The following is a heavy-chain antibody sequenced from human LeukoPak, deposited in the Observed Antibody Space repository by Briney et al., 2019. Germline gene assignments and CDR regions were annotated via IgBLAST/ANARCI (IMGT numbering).Heavy chain of an antibody. V-gene: IGHV3-11*04. CDR1: GFTFIDYY. CDR3: ARVPGYLYSSDWTLDY. D-gene: IGHD6-19*01. Sequence: PGGSLRLSCAASGFTFIDYYMSWICQAPGKGLEWVSYISSSGSTIYYADSVKGRFTISMDNAKNSLYLQMNSLRAEDTAVYYCARVPGYLYSSDWTLDYSGQGTLVTVSS. CDR2: ISSSGSTI. J-gene: IGHJ4*02.